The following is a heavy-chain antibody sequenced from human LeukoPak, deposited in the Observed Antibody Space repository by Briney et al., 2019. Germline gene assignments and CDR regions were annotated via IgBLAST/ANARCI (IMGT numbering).Heavy chain of an antibody. Sequence: GGSLRLSCTASGFTLTNNWMHWVRQVPGKGLEWVSRVNTYGTNTDYADSVKGRFTISRDNSKNTLYLQMNSLRAEDTAVYYCAKDLGPYYDFWSGYYFDYWGQGTLVTVSS. D-gene: IGHD3-3*01. CDR2: VNTYGTNT. CDR3: AKDLGPYYDFWSGYYFDY. J-gene: IGHJ4*02. CDR1: GFTLTNNW. V-gene: IGHV3-74*01.